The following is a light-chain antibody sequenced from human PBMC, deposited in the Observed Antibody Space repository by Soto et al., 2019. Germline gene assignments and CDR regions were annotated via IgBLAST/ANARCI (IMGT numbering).Light chain of an antibody. V-gene: IGLV2-14*03. CDR2: DVN. CDR3: SSYATSSVV. Sequence: QSVLTQPASVSGPPGQSIAISCTGTSSDVGAYNHVSWYQQHPGKAPKLMIYDVNSRPSGVSDRFSGSKSGNTASLTISGLQAEDEADYYCSSYATSSVVFGGGTKLTVL. J-gene: IGLJ2*01. CDR1: SSDVGAYNH.